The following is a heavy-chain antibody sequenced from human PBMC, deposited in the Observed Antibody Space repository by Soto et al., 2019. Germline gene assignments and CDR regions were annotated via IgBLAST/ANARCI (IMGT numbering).Heavy chain of an antibody. J-gene: IGHJ5*02. D-gene: IGHD5-12*01. CDR3: ARRGYDYVRGFNWFDP. CDR2: IIPIFGTA. V-gene: IGHV1-69*12. CDR1: GGTFSSYA. Sequence: QVQLVQSGAEVKKPGSSVKVSCKASGGTFSSYAVSWVRQAPGQGLEWMGGIIPIFGTANYAQKFQGRVTITADESTSTAYMELSSLRSEDTAVYYCARRGYDYVRGFNWFDPWGQGTLVTVSS.